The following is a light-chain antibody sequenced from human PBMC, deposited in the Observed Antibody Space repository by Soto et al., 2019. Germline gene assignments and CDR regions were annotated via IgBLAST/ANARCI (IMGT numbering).Light chain of an antibody. Sequence: QSALTQPPSASGSPGQSVTISCTGTSSDVGDNYVSWYQQHLGKAPKLIIYEVSQRPSGVSVRFSGSKSGTSASLAISGLQAEDEADYYCQSFDKYLSAVVFGGGTKVTVL. J-gene: IGLJ2*01. V-gene: IGLV2-8*01. CDR1: SSDVGDNY. CDR2: EVS. CDR3: QSFDKYLSAVV.